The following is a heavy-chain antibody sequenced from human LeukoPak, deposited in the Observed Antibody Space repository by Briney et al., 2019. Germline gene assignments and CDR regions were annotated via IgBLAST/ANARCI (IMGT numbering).Heavy chain of an antibody. CDR3: AKAEGYDILTGLDY. J-gene: IGHJ4*02. CDR2: ICASGGST. CDR1: GFTFSRYA. Sequence: PGGSLRLSCATSGFTFSRYAMSWVRQAPGKGLEWVSGICASGGSTYYADSVKGRFTISRDNSKNTLYLQMNSLRTEDTAVYYCAKAEGYDILTGLDYWGQGTLVTVSS. D-gene: IGHD3-9*01. V-gene: IGHV3-23*01.